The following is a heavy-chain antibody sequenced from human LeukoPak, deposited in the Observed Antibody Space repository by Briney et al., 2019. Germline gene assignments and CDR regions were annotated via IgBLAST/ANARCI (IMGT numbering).Heavy chain of an antibody. V-gene: IGHV3-23*01. J-gene: IGHJ5*02. CDR3: AKGPYSGFS. CDR1: GFTFSDYY. Sequence: GGSLRLSCAASGFTFSDYYMSWIRQAPGKGLEWVSAISGSGGNTYYADSVKGRFTISRDNSKNTLYLQMNSLRAEDPAVYYCAKGPYSGFSWGQGTLVTVSS. CDR2: ISGSGGNT. D-gene: IGHD1-26*01.